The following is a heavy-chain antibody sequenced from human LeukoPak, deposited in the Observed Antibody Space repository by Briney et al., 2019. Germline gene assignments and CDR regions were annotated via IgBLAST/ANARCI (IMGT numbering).Heavy chain of an antibody. D-gene: IGHD2-8*01. J-gene: IGHJ4*02. CDR1: GFTFRNYG. V-gene: IGHV3-23*01. Sequence: GGSLRLSCAASGFTFRNYGMSWVRQAPGKGLEWVSAISGADSSTYYADSVKGRFTISRDNSKNTRYLQMSSLRAEDTAVYYCAKTLPRAQTHEMGYYFDSWGQGTLVTVSS. CDR2: ISGADSST. CDR3: AKTLPRAQTHEMGYYFDS.